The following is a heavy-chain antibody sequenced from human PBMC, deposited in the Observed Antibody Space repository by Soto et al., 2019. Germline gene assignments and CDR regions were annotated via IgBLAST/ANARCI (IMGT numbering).Heavy chain of an antibody. D-gene: IGHD2-21*01. J-gene: IGHJ6*02. V-gene: IGHV4-59*08. Sequence: PSETLSLTCNVSGGSIYTYYWNWIRQSPGKGLEWIGYISDGGSTNYNPSLKSRVTISIDTSKNQFSLKVGSVTAADTAVYYCASSLLYGMDVWGQGTTVTVSS. CDR3: ASSLLYGMDV. CDR1: GGSIYTYY. CDR2: ISDGGST.